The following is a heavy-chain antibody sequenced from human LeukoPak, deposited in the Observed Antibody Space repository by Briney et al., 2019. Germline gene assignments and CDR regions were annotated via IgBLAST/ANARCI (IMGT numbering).Heavy chain of an antibody. J-gene: IGHJ4*02. D-gene: IGHD3-10*01. Sequence: SETLSLTCTVAGGSISSYYWSWIRQPPGKGLEWIGYIYYSGSTNYNPSLKSRVTISVDTSKNQFSLKLSSVTAADTAGYYCARADGSGSYCAYPFDYWGQGTLVTVSS. CDR3: ARADGSGSYCAYPFDY. V-gene: IGHV4-59*01. CDR1: GGSISSYY. CDR2: IYYSGST.